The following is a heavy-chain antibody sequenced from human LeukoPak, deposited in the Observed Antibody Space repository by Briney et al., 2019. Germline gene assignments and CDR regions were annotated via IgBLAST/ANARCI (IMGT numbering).Heavy chain of an antibody. D-gene: IGHD5-12*01. J-gene: IGHJ3*01. CDR2: ISSRATST. Sequence: GGSLRFSCSASGFTFDSHDRTWLRQAPGKGLEWVSTISSRATSTYYADSVKGRFTISRDNSKNMVHLQMNSLRAEDTAIYYCAKHREREAGYSFDSDAFDVWGQGTKVTVSS. CDR3: AKHREREAGYSFDSDAFDV. CDR1: GFTFDSHD. V-gene: IGHV3-23*01.